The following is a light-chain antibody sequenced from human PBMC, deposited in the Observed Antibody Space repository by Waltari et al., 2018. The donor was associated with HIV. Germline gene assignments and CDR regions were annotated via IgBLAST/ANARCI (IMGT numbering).Light chain of an antibody. CDR3: QQRSNWPHT. CDR2: DAS. V-gene: IGKV3-11*01. CDR1: GSISTF. Sequence: ETVLTQSPATLSVSPGERATLSCRASGSISTFLSWYQQKPGQAPKVLISDASNRATGVPARFSGSGSGTDFTLTITSLEPEDVAVYYCQQRSNWPHTFGQGTKLEI. J-gene: IGKJ2*01.